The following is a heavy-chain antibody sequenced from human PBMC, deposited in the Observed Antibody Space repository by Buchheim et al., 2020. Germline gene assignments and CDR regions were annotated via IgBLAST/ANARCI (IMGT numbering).Heavy chain of an antibody. CDR1: GYIFINYY. CDR3: AREGDISGYHHFDY. J-gene: IGHJ4*02. V-gene: IGHV1-46*01. D-gene: IGHD3-22*01. Sequence: QVQLVQSGAEVKKPGASVKVSCRASGYIFINYYLHWVRQAPGQGLEWMGKINPIGGSATYAQRFQGRVTMTRDTSTTTDYMDLSSLRSEDTAIYYCAREGDISGYHHFDYWGQGSL. CDR2: INPIGGSA.